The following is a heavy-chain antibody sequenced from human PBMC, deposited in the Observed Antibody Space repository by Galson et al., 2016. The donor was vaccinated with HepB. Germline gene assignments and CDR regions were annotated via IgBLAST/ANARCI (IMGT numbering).Heavy chain of an antibody. CDR2: ISYNGRSQ. J-gene: IGHJ6*02. CDR3: AKKVDTCLYTLDV. CDR1: GFPFGLYS. V-gene: IGHV3-30*18. Sequence: SLRLSCAASGFPFGLYSMHWVRQAPGKGLEWVAHISYNGRSQTSAASAKGRFTISRDNSRDTLYLEMNSLRTEDTAIYHCAKKVDTCLYTLDVWGPGTTVTVSS. D-gene: IGHD2-8*01.